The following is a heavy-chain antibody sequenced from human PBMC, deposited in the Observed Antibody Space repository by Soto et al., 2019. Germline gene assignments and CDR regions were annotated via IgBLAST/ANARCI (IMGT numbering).Heavy chain of an antibody. J-gene: IGHJ6*02. Sequence: QVQIQQWGAGLLRPSETLLLTCAVSRGSFRGYFWTWVRQVPGKGLEWIGEVTHSGTTNYNRALERRVTISGETSKNQLSLKLISVSAADKAVYYCARGGGSMGMDVWGQGTTVTVSS. CDR3: ARGGGSMGMDV. V-gene: IGHV4-34*01. CDR1: RGSFRGYF. CDR2: VTHSGTT. D-gene: IGHD5-12*01.